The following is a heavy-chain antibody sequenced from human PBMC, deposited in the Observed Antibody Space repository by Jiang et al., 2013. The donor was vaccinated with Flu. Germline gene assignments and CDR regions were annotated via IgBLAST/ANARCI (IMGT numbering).Heavy chain of an antibody. CDR3: AGYSNNWYDS. CDR1: GYTFTHYA. CDR2: INGGSGDT. J-gene: IGHJ5*01. V-gene: IGHV1-3*01. D-gene: IGHD6-13*01. Sequence: KASGYTFTHYAMHWVRQAPGQRLEWMGWINGGSGDTKYSQKFQGRVTFTRDTSASTDYMELSSLRSEDTAVYYCAGYSNNWYDSWGQGTLVTVSS.